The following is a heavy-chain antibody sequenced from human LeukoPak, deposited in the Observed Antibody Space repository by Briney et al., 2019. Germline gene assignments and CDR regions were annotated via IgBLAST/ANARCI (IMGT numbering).Heavy chain of an antibody. V-gene: IGHV3-33*01. CDR1: GFTFSSYG. Sequence: TGGFLRLSCAASGFTFSSYGMHWVRQAPGKGLEWVAVIWYDGSNKYYADSVKGRFTISRDNSKNTLYLQMNSLRAEDTAVYYCARDLPGLDVWGKGTTVTVSS. CDR3: ARDLPGLDV. D-gene: IGHD2-2*01. CDR2: IWYDGSNK. J-gene: IGHJ6*04.